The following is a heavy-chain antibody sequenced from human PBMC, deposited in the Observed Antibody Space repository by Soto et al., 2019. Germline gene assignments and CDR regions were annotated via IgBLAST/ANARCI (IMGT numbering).Heavy chain of an antibody. CDR1: GFTFSSYS. CDR2: ISSSSSYI. D-gene: IGHD6-19*01. V-gene: IGHV3-21*01. Sequence: GGSLRLSCAASGFTFSSYSMNWVRQAPGKGLEWVSSISSSSSYIYYADSVKGRFTISRDNAKNSLYLQMNSLRAEDTAVYYCARDPGGIAVAGTTFDYWGQGTLVTVSS. J-gene: IGHJ4*02. CDR3: ARDPGGIAVAGTTFDY.